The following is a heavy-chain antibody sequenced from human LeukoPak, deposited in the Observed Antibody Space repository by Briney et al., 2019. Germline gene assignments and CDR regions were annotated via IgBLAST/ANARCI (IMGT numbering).Heavy chain of an antibody. CDR2: ISNSGSTL. Sequence: PGGSLRLSCAASGFAFSDFYMFWIRQAPGKGLEWIPYISNSGSTLYYADSVKGRFTISRDNDKNLLYLQMNSLRADDTVVYYCARDALGSYDYWGQGTLVTVSS. CDR3: ARDALGSYDY. D-gene: IGHD3-10*01. J-gene: IGHJ4*02. CDR1: GFAFSDFY. V-gene: IGHV3-11*01.